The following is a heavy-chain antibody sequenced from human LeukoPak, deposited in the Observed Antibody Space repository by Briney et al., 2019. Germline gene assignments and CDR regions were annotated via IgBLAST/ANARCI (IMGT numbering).Heavy chain of an antibody. CDR3: AKGQSSSGLRNYFDY. J-gene: IGHJ4*02. Sequence: HPGGSLRLSCAASGFTFSSYAMSWVRQAPGKGLEWVSGISAGGGTTYYADSVKGRFTISRDNSKNTLYLQMNSLRAEDTAVYYCAKGQSSSGLRNYFDYWGQGTLVTVSS. CDR1: GFTFSSYA. CDR2: ISAGGGTT. D-gene: IGHD3-22*01. V-gene: IGHV3-23*01.